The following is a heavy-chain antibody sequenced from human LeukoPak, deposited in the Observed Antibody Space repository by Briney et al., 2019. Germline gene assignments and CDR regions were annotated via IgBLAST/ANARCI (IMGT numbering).Heavy chain of an antibody. J-gene: IGHJ4*02. CDR3: AGGQRWSDH. D-gene: IGHD4-23*01. Sequence: SETLSLTCTVSGVSINSYYWSWIRQPPGKGLEWIGNIYSGTTNYNPSLRSRVTILLDTSKNQFSLRLSSVTVADTAIYYCAGGQRWSDHWGQGTLVTVSS. V-gene: IGHV4-59*01. CDR2: IYSGTT. CDR1: GVSINSYY.